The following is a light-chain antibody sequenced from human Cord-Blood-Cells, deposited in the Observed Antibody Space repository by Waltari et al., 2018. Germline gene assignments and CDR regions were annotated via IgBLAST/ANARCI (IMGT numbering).Light chain of an antibody. J-gene: IGKJ4*01. Sequence: DIVMTQSPDSLAVSLGERATINCKSSQSVLYSSNNKNYLAWYKQKPGQPPKLLIYWASTREAGVPDRFSGSGSGTYFTLTISSLQAEDVAVYYCQQYYSTPLTFGGGTKVEIK. V-gene: IGKV4-1*01. CDR1: QSVLYSSNNKNY. CDR2: WAS. CDR3: QQYYSTPLT.